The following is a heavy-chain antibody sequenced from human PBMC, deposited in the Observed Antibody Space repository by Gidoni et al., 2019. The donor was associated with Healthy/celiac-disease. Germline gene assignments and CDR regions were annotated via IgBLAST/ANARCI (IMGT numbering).Heavy chain of an antibody. CDR2: MKSKTDGGTT. V-gene: IGHV3-15*01. CDR3: TTDRDQVVPAAIFPRDAFDI. J-gene: IGHJ3*02. D-gene: IGHD2-2*02. Sequence: EVQLVESGGGLVKPGGSLRLSCAASGFTFSHAWMSWVRQATGKGLEWVGRMKSKTDGGTTDDAAPVKGRFNSSRDESKNTLYLQMNSLKTEDTAVYYCTTDRDQVVPAAIFPRDAFDIWGQGTMVTVSS. CDR1: GFTFSHAW.